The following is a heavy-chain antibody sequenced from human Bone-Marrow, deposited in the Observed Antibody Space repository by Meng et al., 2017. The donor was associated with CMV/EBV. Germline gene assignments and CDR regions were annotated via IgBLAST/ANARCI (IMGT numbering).Heavy chain of an antibody. J-gene: IGHJ4*02. D-gene: IGHD2-2*01. Sequence: FTFSSYGMHWVRQAPVKGLEWVAVIWYDGLNKYYAYSVKGRFTMSRDNSKNTLYLEMNSLRAEDTAVYYCAKEVDCSSTSCPSLDYWGQGTLVTVSS. V-gene: IGHV3-33*06. CDR3: AKEVDCSSTSCPSLDY. CDR2: IWYDGLNK. CDR1: FTFSSYG.